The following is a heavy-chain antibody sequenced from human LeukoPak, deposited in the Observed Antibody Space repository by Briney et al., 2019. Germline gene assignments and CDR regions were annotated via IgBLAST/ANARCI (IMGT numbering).Heavy chain of an antibody. CDR2: IYYSGST. CDR1: GGSISSYY. J-gene: IGHJ6*03. CDR3: ARQAVATPHYYYYMDV. D-gene: IGHD4-23*01. V-gene: IGHV4-59*01. Sequence: PSETLSLTCTVSGGSISSYYWSWLRQPPGKGLEWIGYIYYSGSTNYNPSLKSRVTISVDTSKNQFSLKLSSVTAADTAVYYCARQAVATPHYYYYMDVWGKGTTVTVSS.